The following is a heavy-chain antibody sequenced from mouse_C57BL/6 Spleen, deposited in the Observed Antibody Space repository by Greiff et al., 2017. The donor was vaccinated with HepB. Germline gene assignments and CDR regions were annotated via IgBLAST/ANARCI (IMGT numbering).Heavy chain of an antibody. V-gene: IGHV1-18*01. Sequence: VQLQQSGPELVKPGASVKIPCKASGYTFTDYNMDWVKQSHGKSLEWIGDINPNNGGTIYNQKFKGKATLTVDKSSSTAYMELRSLTSEDTAVYYCARGYYGNYVGYFDYWGQGTTLTVSS. CDR2: INPNNGGT. CDR3: ARGYYGNYVGYFDY. CDR1: GYTFTDYN. J-gene: IGHJ2*01. D-gene: IGHD2-1*01.